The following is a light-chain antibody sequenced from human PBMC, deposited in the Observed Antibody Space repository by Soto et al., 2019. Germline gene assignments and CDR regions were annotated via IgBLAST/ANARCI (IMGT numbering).Light chain of an antibody. Sequence: EIVLTQSPDTLSLSPGERATLSCRASQTVTSGYLAWYQQKPGQAPRLLIYGVSTGATGIPARFSGSGSGTDFTHTISRLEPEDFVVYFCQVYGSSSKTFGQGTRVEIK. J-gene: IGKJ1*01. CDR3: QVYGSSSKT. CDR1: QTVTSGY. V-gene: IGKV3-20*01. CDR2: GVS.